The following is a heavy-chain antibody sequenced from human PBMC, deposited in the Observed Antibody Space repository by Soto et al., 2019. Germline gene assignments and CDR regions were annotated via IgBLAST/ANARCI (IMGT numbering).Heavy chain of an antibody. CDR1: GGRTSSDNK. Sequence: SETMSLTCTVAGGRTSSDNKCSWIRQHPEKGLEWIGHIYYSGNTDYNPSLKSRLAISIDTSKNQFSLKLSSVTAADTAVYFCAREGGESSDGLYYCYSWGQGSLFPVSS. V-gene: IGHV4-30-4*01. CDR2: IYYSGNT. J-gene: IGHJ4*02. D-gene: IGHD3-16*01. CDR3: AREGGESSDGLYYCYS.